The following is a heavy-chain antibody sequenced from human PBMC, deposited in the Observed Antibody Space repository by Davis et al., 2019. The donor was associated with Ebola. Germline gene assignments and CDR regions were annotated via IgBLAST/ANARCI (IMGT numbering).Heavy chain of an antibody. CDR3: ARDLGGVIVRYYYYGMDV. V-gene: IGHV1-18*01. CDR1: GYTFTSYG. J-gene: IGHJ6*02. CDR2: ISAYNGNT. D-gene: IGHD3-16*02. Sequence: AASVKVSCKASGYTFTSYGLSWVRQAPGQGLEWMGWISAYNGNTNYAQKLQGRVTMTTDTSTSTAYMELRSLRSDDTAVYYCARDLGGVIVRYYYYGMDVWGQGTTVTVSS.